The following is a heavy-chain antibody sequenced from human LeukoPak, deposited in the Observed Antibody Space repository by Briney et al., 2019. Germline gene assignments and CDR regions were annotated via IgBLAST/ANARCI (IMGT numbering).Heavy chain of an antibody. CDR1: GGSISSYY. CDR3: ARAVQASLQPRFDP. CDR2: IYYSGST. J-gene: IGHJ5*02. V-gene: IGHV4-59*08. Sequence: PSETLSLTCTVSGGSISSYYWSWIRQPPGKGLEWIGYIYYSGSTNYNPSLKSRVTVSVDTSKNKFSLMLNSVTAADTAVYYCARAVQASLQPRFDPWGQGTLATVSS. D-gene: IGHD1-1*01.